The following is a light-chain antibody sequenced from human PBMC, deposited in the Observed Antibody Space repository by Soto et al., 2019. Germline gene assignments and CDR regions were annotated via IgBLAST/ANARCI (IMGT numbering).Light chain of an antibody. CDR1: QSISSY. CDR2: AAS. CDR3: QQSYSTPPG. J-gene: IGKJ3*01. Sequence: DIQMTQSPSSLSASVGDRVTITCRASQSISSYLNWYQQKPGKAPKLLIYAASSLQSGVPSRFSGSGSGTDFTLTIISLQPEDFATYYCQQSYSTPPGFGPGTKVDIK. V-gene: IGKV1-39*01.